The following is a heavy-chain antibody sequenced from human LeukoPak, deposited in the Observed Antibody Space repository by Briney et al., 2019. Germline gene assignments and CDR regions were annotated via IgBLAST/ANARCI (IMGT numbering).Heavy chain of an antibody. CDR2: IIPIFGTA. D-gene: IGHD2-2*01. J-gene: IGHJ5*02. CDR1: GGTFSSYA. V-gene: IGHV1-69*13. CDR3: AREPYCSSTSCWCNWFDP. Sequence: ASVKVSCKASGGTFSSYAISWVRQAPGQGLEWMGGIIPIFGTANYAQKFQGRVTITADESTSTAYMELSSLGSEDTAVYYCAREPYCSSTSCWCNWFDPWGQGTLVTVSS.